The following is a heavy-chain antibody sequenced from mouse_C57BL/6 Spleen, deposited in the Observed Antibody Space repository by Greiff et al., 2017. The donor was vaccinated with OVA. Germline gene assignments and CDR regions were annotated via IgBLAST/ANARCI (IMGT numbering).Heavy chain of an antibody. J-gene: IGHJ4*01. CDR2: IVPGSGST. CDR1: GYTFTGYW. D-gene: IGHD2-4*01. V-gene: IGHV1-9*01. CDR3: ERSRLRRGGYAMDY. Sequence: VQLQQSGAELMKPGASVKLSCKATGYTFTGYWIEWVKQRPGHGLEWIGEIVPGSGSTNYNEKFKGKATFTAVTSSNTAYMQLSSLTTEDSAISGWERSRLRRGGYAMDYWGQGTSVTVSS.